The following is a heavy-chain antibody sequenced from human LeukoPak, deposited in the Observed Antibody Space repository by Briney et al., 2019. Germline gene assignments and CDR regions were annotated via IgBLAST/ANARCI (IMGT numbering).Heavy chain of an antibody. CDR2: IYSGGST. D-gene: IGHD6-13*01. V-gene: IGHV3-66*01. CDR1: GFTVSSNY. J-gene: IGHJ6*02. CDR3: ARDWTKSSSWYNSYYYYGMDV. Sequence: GGSLRLSCAASGFTVSSNYMSWVHQAPGKGLEWVSVIYSGGSTYYADSVKGRFTISRDNSKNTLYLQMNSLRAEDTAVYYCARDWTKSSSWYNSYYYYGMDVWGQGTTVTVSS.